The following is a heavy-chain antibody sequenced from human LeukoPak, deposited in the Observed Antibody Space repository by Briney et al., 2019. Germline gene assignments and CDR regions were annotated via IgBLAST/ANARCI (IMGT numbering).Heavy chain of an antibody. Sequence: GGSLRLSCGAWRFTYYVYAVLGVRHAPGEGLEWVSLISVDGGTTYYADYVKGRFTISRDNNKNSLYLQMNSLRTEDTAFYYCAKRGPNGSGSYLNWFDSWGQGTLVTVSS. J-gene: IGHJ5*01. V-gene: IGHV3-43*02. CDR1: RFTYYVYA. CDR2: ISVDGGTT. D-gene: IGHD3-10*01. CDR3: AKRGPNGSGSYLNWFDS.